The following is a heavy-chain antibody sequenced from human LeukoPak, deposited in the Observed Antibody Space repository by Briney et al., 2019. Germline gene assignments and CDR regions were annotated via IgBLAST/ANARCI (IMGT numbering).Heavy chain of an antibody. D-gene: IGHD3-22*01. CDR2: IYYSGST. Sequence: SETLSLTSSVSAYPICTISYDRHWIRQPPGKGLEWLGSIYYSGSTYYNPSLKSRVTISVDTSKNQFSLNLYSVTAADTAVFDREMFYYWDYRQLDYWGQGTLVTVSS. V-gene: IGHV4-39*01. CDR3: EMFYYWDYRQLDY. J-gene: IGHJ4*02. CDR1: AYPICTISYD.